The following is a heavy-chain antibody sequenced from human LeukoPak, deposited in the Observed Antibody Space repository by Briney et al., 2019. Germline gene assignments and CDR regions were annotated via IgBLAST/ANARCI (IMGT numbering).Heavy chain of an antibody. Sequence: ASVKVSCKASGYTFTGYYMHWVRQAPGQGLEWMGWINPNSGGTNYAQKFQGRVTMTRDTSISTAYMELSRLRSDDTAVYYCARGPKNYGGNAVGGYWGQGTLVTVSS. V-gene: IGHV1-2*02. CDR1: GYTFTGYY. CDR2: INPNSGGT. D-gene: IGHD4-23*01. J-gene: IGHJ4*02. CDR3: ARGPKNYGGNAVGGY.